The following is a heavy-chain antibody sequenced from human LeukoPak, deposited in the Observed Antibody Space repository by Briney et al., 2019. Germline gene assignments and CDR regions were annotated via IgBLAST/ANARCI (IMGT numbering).Heavy chain of an antibody. D-gene: IGHD2-15*01. V-gene: IGHV4-39*01. CDR3: ARHQYCSGGSCYANYYYYGMDV. Sequence: PSETLSLTCTASGGSISSSSYYWGWIRQPPGKGLEWIGSIYYSGSTYYNPSLKSRVTISVDTSKNQFSLKLSSVTAADTAVYYCARHQYCSGGSCYANYYYYGMDVWGQGTTVTVSS. CDR1: GGSISSSSYY. CDR2: IYYSGST. J-gene: IGHJ6*02.